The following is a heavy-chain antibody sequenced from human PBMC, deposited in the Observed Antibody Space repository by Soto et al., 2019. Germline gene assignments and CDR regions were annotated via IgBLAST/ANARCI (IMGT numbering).Heavy chain of an antibody. J-gene: IGHJ5*02. CDR2: ISAYNGNT. CDR3: ARELGYYDILTGYYRPGSWFDP. D-gene: IGHD3-9*01. Sequence: ASVKVSCKASGYTFTSYGISWVRQAPGQGLEWMGWISAYNGNTNYAQKLQGRVTMTTDTSTSTAYMELRSLISEDTAVYYCARELGYYDILTGYYRPGSWFDPWGQGTLVTVSS. V-gene: IGHV1-18*01. CDR1: GYTFTSYG.